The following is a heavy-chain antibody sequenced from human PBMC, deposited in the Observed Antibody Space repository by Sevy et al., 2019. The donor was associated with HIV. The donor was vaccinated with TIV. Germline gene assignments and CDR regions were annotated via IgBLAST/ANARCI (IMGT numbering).Heavy chain of an antibody. J-gene: IGHJ4*02. CDR3: ASESRTVAGPRFDY. CDR1: GFTFSSYS. V-gene: IGHV3-21*01. D-gene: IGHD6-19*01. CDR2: ISSSSSYI. Sequence: GGSLRLSCAASGFTFSSYSTNWVRQAPGKGLEWVSSISSSSSYIYYADSVKGRFTISRDNAKNSLYLQMNSLRAEDTAVYYCASESRTVAGPRFDYWGQGTLVTVSS.